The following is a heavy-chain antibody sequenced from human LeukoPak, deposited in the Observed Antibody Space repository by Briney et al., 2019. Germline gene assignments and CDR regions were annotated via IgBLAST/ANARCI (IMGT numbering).Heavy chain of an antibody. CDR3: EARGYHYTYFDY. J-gene: IGHJ4*02. CDR1: GLTLGGHD. CDR2: VSAGHHA. D-gene: IGHD5-18*01. Sequence: GGSLRLSCTASGLTLGGHDMHWVRQTTGDGLEWVAAVSAGHHAFYAGSVRGRLTVSREDAKNSLFLQMNSLRAGDTANCVREARGYHYTYFDYWGQGSLVTVSS. V-gene: IGHV3-13*01.